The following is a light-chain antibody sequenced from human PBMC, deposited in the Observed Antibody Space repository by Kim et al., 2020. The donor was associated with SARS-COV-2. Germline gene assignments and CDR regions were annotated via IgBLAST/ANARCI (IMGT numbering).Light chain of an antibody. CDR1: RDITTY. CDR2: DAF. Sequence: SASAGDRVTITCQASRDITTYVNWYQVKPGKAPKLLIYDAFNLETGVPPRFSGSGSGTDFTFSINSLQPEDTATYYCQQYDDFPYTFGQGTKLEI. J-gene: IGKJ2*01. V-gene: IGKV1-33*01. CDR3: QQYDDFPYT.